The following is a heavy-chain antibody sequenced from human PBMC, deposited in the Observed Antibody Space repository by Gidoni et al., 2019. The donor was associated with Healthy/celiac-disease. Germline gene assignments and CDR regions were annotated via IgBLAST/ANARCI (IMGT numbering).Heavy chain of an antibody. CDR2: IKPNCGGT. CDR1: GYTFTGYY. Sequence: QVQLVQSGAEVKKPGASVNVSCTASGYTFTGYYMHWVRQAPGQGLEWMGWIKPNCGGTNYAQKFQGRVTMTRDTSISTAYMELSRLRSDDTAVYYCARTYFEFGDGMDVWGRGTTVTVSS. CDR3: ARTYFEFGDGMDV. D-gene: IGHD2-15*01. V-gene: IGHV1-2*02. J-gene: IGHJ6*02.